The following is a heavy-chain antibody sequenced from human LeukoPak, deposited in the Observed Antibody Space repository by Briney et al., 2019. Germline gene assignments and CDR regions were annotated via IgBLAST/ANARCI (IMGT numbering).Heavy chain of an antibody. V-gene: IGHV3-7*01. D-gene: IGHD2-2*01. CDR3: ARDIVVVPAASHFDY. CDR1: GFTFGSYW. Sequence: GGSLRLSCAASGFTFGSYWMSWVRQAPGKGLEWVANIKQDGSEKYYVDSVKGRFTISRDNAKNSLYLQMNSLRAEDTAVYYCARDIVVVPAASHFDYWGQGTLVTVSS. J-gene: IGHJ4*02. CDR2: IKQDGSEK.